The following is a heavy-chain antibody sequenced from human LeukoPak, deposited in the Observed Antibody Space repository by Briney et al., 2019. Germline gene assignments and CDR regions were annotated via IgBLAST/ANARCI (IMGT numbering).Heavy chain of an antibody. CDR3: AREGGILTGYEDYMDV. D-gene: IGHD3-9*01. CDR1: GYTFTGYY. J-gene: IGHJ6*03. Sequence: GASVKVSCKASGYTFTGYYMHWVRQAPGQGLEWMGRINPNSGGTNYAQKLQGRVTMTRDTSISTAYMELSRLRSDDTAVYYCAREGGILTGYEDYMDVWGKGTTVTVSS. V-gene: IGHV1-2*06. CDR2: INPNSGGT.